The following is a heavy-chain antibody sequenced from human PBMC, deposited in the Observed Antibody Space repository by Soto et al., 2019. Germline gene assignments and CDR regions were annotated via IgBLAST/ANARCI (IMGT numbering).Heavy chain of an antibody. D-gene: IGHD2-2*01. CDR1: GFTFSDYY. CDR3: ARGYFSITSCREYFQH. Sequence: QVQLVESGGGLVKPGGSLRLSCAASGFTFSDYYMSWIRQAPGKGLEWVSYISSSSSYTNYADSVKGRFTISRDNAKNSLYLQMNSLRAEYTAVYYCARGYFSITSCREYFQHWGQGTLFTVSS. J-gene: IGHJ1*01. V-gene: IGHV3-11*05. CDR2: ISSSSSYT.